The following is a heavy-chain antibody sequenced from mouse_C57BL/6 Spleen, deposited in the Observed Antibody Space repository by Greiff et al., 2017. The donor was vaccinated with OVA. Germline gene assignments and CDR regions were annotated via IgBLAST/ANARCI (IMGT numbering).Heavy chain of an antibody. J-gene: IGHJ2*01. V-gene: IGHV1-19*01. CDR3: ASHYDYDGGSLDY. Sequence: EVQLQQSGPVLVKPGASVKMSCKASGYTFTDYYMNWVKQSHGKSLEWIGVINPYNGGTSYNQKFKGKATLTVDKSSSTAYMERNSLTSEDSAVYYCASHYDYDGGSLDYWGQGTTLTVSS. D-gene: IGHD2-4*01. CDR1: GYTFTDYY. CDR2: INPYNGGT.